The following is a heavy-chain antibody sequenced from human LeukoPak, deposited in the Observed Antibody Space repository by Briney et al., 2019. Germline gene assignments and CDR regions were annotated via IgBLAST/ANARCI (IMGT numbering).Heavy chain of an antibody. CDR3: ARGNYDYVWGSYRTRPYYYYGMDV. V-gene: IGHV1-69*13. Sequence: EASVKVSCKASGGTFSSYAISWVRQAPGQGLEWMGGIIPIFGTANYAQKFQGRVTITADESTSTAYMELSSLRSEDTAVYYCARGNYDYVWGSYRTRPYYYYGMDVWGQGTTVTVSS. D-gene: IGHD3-16*02. CDR2: IIPIFGTA. J-gene: IGHJ6*02. CDR1: GGTFSSYA.